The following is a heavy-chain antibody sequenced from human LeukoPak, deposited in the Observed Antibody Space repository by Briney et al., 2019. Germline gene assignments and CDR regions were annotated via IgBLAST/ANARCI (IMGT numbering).Heavy chain of an antibody. D-gene: IGHD3-9*01. J-gene: IGHJ5*02. V-gene: IGHV1-46*01. CDR3: ARRYYDILTGSEDWFDP. Sequence: ASVKVSCKASGYTFTSYYMHWVRQAPGQGLEWTGIVNPSGGSTSYAQKFQGRVTMTRDMSTSTVYMELSSLRSEDTAVYYCARRYYDILTGSEDWFDPWGQGTLVNVSS. CDR1: GYTFTSYY. CDR2: VNPSGGST.